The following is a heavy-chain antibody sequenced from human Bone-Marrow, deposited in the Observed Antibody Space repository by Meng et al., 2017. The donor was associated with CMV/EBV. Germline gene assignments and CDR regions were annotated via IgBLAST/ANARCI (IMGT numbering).Heavy chain of an antibody. CDR3: AREAASVIVGAACNWFDP. Sequence: ASVKVSCKASGYTFTSYGISWVRQAPGQGLEWMGWISAYNGNTNYAQKLQGRVTMTTDTSTSTAYMELRSLRSDDTAVYYCAREAASVIVGAACNWFDPWGQGTLVTVSS. D-gene: IGHD1-26*01. CDR2: ISAYNGNT. J-gene: IGHJ5*02. CDR1: GYTFTSYG. V-gene: IGHV1-18*01.